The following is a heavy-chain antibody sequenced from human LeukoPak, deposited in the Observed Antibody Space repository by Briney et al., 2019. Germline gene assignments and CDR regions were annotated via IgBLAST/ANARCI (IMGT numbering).Heavy chain of an antibody. J-gene: IGHJ4*02. V-gene: IGHV3-33*08. CDR3: ARSNNGGWGYCDY. CDR2: IWYDGSNK. D-gene: IGHD3-16*01. CDR1: GFTFSNYG. Sequence: GRPLRLSCAASGFTFSNYGMHWVRQAPGKGLEWVAVIWYDGSNKYYADSVKGRFTISRDNSKNTLYVQMSSLRAEDTAVYYCARSNNGGWGYCDYWGQGSLVTVSS.